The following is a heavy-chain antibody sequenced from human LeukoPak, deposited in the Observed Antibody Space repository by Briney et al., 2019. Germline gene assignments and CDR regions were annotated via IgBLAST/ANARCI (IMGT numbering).Heavy chain of an antibody. CDR3: AKGGVLVLMVYASFDY. Sequence: GGSLRLSCAASGFTVSSNYMSWVRQAPRKGLEWVSVISGSGGSTYYADSVKGRFTISRDNSKNTLYLQMNSLRAEDTAVYYCAKGGVLVLMVYASFDYWGQGTLVTVSS. CDR2: ISGSGGST. CDR1: GFTVSSNY. V-gene: IGHV3-23*01. J-gene: IGHJ4*02. D-gene: IGHD2-8*01.